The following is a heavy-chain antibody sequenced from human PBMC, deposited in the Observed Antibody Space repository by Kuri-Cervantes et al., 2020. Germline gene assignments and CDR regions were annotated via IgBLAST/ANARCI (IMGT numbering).Heavy chain of an antibody. V-gene: IGHV3-30*18. Sequence: GESLKISCAASGFTFSSYGMHWVRQAPGKGLEWVAVISYDGSNKYYADSVKGRFTISRDNSKNTLYLQMNSLRAEGTAVYYCAKDGQWPIDYWGQGTLVTVSS. CDR3: AKDGQWPIDY. J-gene: IGHJ4*02. D-gene: IGHD6-19*01. CDR2: ISYDGSNK. CDR1: GFTFSSYG.